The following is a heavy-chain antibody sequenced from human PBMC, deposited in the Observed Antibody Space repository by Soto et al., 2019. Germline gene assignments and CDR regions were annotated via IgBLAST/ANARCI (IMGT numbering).Heavy chain of an antibody. V-gene: IGHV3-74*01. Sequence: EVQLVESGGDSVQPGGSLRLSCAASGFTFSTYWMHWFRQAPGEGLVWVSRIKGDESSTSSADSVKGRFTISRDNAKNTLYLHMNSLRADDTAVYYCERGAFHNYYVDYWGQGTLVTVSS. CDR1: GFTFSTYW. CDR2: IKGDESST. J-gene: IGHJ4*02. CDR3: ERGAFHNYYVDY. D-gene: IGHD3-3*02.